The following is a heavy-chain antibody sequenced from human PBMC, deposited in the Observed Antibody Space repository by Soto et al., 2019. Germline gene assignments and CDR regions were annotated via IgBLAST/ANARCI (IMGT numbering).Heavy chain of an antibody. J-gene: IGHJ4*02. CDR2: VYYSGYT. D-gene: IGHD4-4*01. Sequence: SETLSLTCTVSGGSMSPYYWSWIRQAPGVGLEWIAYVYYSGYTHYNPSLKSRVTISVDTSKNQLSLKLTSVTAADTAVYYCARGLATVELDYWGPGALVTVSS. CDR3: ARGLATVELDY. CDR1: GGSMSPYY. V-gene: IGHV4-59*01.